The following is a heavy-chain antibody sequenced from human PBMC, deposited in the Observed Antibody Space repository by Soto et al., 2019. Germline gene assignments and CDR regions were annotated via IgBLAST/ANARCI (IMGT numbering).Heavy chain of an antibody. D-gene: IGHD3-22*01. CDR3: ARATYDSSGYSFDY. J-gene: IGHJ4*02. Sequence: QVQLVQAGAEVKKPGSSVKVSCKASVGTFSSYAISWVRQAPGQGLEWMGGIIPIFGTANYAQKFKGRVTINADKSTSTAYVELSSLRSEDTAVYYCARATYDSSGYSFDYWCQGTLVTVSS. CDR2: IIPIFGTA. CDR1: VGTFSSYA. V-gene: IGHV1-69*06.